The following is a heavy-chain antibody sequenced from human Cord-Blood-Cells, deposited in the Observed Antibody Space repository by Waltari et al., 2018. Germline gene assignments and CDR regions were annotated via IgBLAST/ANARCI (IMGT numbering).Heavy chain of an antibody. D-gene: IGHD3-3*01. Sequence: EVQLLESGGGLVQPGGSLRLSCAASGFTFSSYAMSWVRQAPGKGLEWVSAISGGGGSTYYADSGKGRVTISRDNSKNTLYLKMNSLRAEDTAVYYCAKLAIFGVVHSNWFDPWGQGTLVTVSS. CDR3: AKLAIFGVVHSNWFDP. V-gene: IGHV3-23*01. CDR1: GFTFSSYA. CDR2: ISGGGGST. J-gene: IGHJ5*02.